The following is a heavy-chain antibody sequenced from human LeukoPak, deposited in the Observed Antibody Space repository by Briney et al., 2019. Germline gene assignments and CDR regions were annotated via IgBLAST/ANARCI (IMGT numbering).Heavy chain of an antibody. CDR1: GFTFSSYW. D-gene: IGHD4-17*01. CDR2: IRQLGNEK. J-gene: IGHJ4*02. CDR3: TRDYWDYGDYFSDF. V-gene: IGHV3-7*01. Sequence: PGGSLRLSCAASGFTFSSYWMSWVRQAPGKGLEWVANIRQLGNEKYYVDSVKGRFTISRDNAKNSLYLQMNSLRAEDTAVYYCTRDYWDYGDYFSDFGGPGTQVTVSS.